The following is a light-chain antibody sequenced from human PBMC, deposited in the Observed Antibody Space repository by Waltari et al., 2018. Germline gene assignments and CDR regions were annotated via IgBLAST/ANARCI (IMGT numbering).Light chain of an antibody. CDR1: NLEVKF. CDR3: FSYADGRSLV. Sequence: SYDLTQPPALSVSPGETATITGSGENLEVKFVYWYQQEAGQSPVFVVFQNNNRPSGTPERFSGSKSGNTASLTISKLQAEDEADYYCFSYADGRSLVFGGGTKLTVL. V-gene: IGLV3-1*01. CDR2: QNN. J-gene: IGLJ2*01.